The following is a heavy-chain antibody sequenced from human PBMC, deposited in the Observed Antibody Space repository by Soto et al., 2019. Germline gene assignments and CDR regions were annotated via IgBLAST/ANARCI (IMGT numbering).Heavy chain of an antibody. Sequence: ASETLSLTYTVSGGPISSYYWSWIRQPPGKGLEWIGYIYYSGSTNYNPSLKSRVTISVDTSKNQFSLKLSSVTAADTAVYYCARRYGKNAFDIWGQGTMVT. D-gene: IGHD5-18*01. J-gene: IGHJ3*02. CDR3: ARRYGKNAFDI. V-gene: IGHV4-59*01. CDR2: IYYSGST. CDR1: GGPISSYY.